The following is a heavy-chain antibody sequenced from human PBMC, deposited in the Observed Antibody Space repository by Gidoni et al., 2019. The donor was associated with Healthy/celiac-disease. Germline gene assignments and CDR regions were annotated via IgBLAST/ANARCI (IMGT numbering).Heavy chain of an antibody. CDR1: GFTFSSYS. CDR2: ISSSSSYI. D-gene: IGHD6-19*01. CDR3: ARAVAGPNDAFDI. V-gene: IGHV3-21*01. J-gene: IGHJ3*02. Sequence: EVQLVESGGGLVKPGGSLRLSCAASGFTFSSYSMNWVRQAPGKGLEWVSSISSSSSYIYYADSVKGRFTISRDNAKNSLYLQMNSLRAEDTAVYYCARAVAGPNDAFDIWGQGTMVTVSS.